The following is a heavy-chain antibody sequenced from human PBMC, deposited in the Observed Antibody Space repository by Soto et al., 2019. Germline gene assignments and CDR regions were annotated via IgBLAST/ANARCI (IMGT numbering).Heavy chain of an antibody. D-gene: IGHD3-9*01. CDR1: GFTFSSYG. J-gene: IGHJ4*02. CDR2: ISYDGSNK. CDR3: AKDLPTYDILAPVFDY. Sequence: GGSLRLSCAASGFTFSSYGMHRVRQAPGKTLEWVAVISYDGSNKHYADSVKGRFTISRDNSKNTLYLQMNSLRAEDTAVYYCAKDLPTYDILAPVFDYWGQGTLVTVSS. V-gene: IGHV3-30*18.